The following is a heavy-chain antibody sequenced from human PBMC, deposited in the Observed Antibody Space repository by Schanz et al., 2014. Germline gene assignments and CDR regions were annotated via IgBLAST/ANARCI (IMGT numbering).Heavy chain of an antibody. D-gene: IGHD5-12*01. J-gene: IGHJ3*01. V-gene: IGHV3-30*14. CDR1: GFTFRGHA. CDR3: ARDGGRDGYNLAFDV. Sequence: VQLVESGGGVVQPGTSLRLSCAASGFTFRGHAMHWVRQAPGQGLEKVAVTSTDGTKTYYAASVRGRFTISRDNSKNTQYLQMNSLRAEDTAVYFCARDGGRDGYNLAFDVWGQGTLVTVSS. CDR2: TSTDGTKT.